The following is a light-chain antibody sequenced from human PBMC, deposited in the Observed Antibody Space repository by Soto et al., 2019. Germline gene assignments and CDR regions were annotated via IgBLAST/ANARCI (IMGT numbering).Light chain of an antibody. CDR2: GAS. CDR3: QQYNNWPIT. V-gene: IGKV3D-15*01. CDR1: QSVSNN. Sequence: EIVMTQSPATLSVSPGERATLSCRASQSVSNNLAWYQQKPGKAPRLLIYGASTRATGIPARFSGSGSGTEFTLTISSLQSEDFAVYYCQQYNNWPITFGQGTRLEIK. J-gene: IGKJ5*01.